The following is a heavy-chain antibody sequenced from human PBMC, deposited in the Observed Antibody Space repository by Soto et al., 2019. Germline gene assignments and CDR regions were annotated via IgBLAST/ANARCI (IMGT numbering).Heavy chain of an antibody. CDR3: AIDRANYYDTSGYDQGF. Sequence: QVQLVESGGGSVNPGGSLRLSCVASGFTFNYYYMSWIRLAPGKGLEWVSYISSSSDKTNYVDSVKGRFTISRDNAKNALYLQMNSLRAEDTAVYYCAIDRANYYDTSGYDQGFWGQGTLVTVSS. V-gene: IGHV3-11*06. CDR2: ISSSSDKT. CDR1: GFTFNYYY. J-gene: IGHJ4*02. D-gene: IGHD3-22*01.